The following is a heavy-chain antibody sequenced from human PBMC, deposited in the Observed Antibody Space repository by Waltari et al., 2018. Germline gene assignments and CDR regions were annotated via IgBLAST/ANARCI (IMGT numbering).Heavy chain of an antibody. J-gene: IGHJ4*02. D-gene: IGHD1-1*01. V-gene: IGHV3-30*18. CDR3: AKEGTRRWTTVFDY. Sequence: QVQLVESGGGVVQTGRSLRLSCAASGFTFSSYGMHWVRQAPGKGLEWVAVIWYDGSNKYYADSVKGRFTISRDNSKNTLYLQMNSLRAEDTAMYYCAKEGTRRWTTVFDYWGQGTLVTVSS. CDR1: GFTFSSYG. CDR2: IWYDGSNK.